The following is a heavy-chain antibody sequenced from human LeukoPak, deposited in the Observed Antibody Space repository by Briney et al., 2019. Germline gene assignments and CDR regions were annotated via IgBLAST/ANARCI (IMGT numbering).Heavy chain of an antibody. CDR3: ARDQLVRGVNNWFDP. CDR1: GGSISSYY. CDR2: IYYSGST. D-gene: IGHD3-10*01. J-gene: IGHJ5*02. V-gene: IGHV4-59*01. Sequence: PSETLSLTCTVSGGSISSYYWSWIRQPPGKGLEWIGYIYYSGSTNYNPSLKSRVTISVDTSKNQFSLKLSSVTAADTAVYYCARDQLVRGVNNWFDPWGQGTLVTVSS.